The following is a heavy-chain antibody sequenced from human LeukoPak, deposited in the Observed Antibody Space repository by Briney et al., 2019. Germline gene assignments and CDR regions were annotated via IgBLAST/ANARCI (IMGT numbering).Heavy chain of an antibody. CDR3: ARRGYSGYDLDY. Sequence: SVKVSCKASGGTFSSYAISWVRQAPGQGLEWMGGIIPIFGTANYAQKFQGRVTITADESTSTAYMELSSLRSEDTAVYYCARRGYSGYDLDYWGQGTLVTVSS. CDR1: GGTFSSYA. V-gene: IGHV1-69*01. CDR2: IIPIFGTA. J-gene: IGHJ4*02. D-gene: IGHD5-12*01.